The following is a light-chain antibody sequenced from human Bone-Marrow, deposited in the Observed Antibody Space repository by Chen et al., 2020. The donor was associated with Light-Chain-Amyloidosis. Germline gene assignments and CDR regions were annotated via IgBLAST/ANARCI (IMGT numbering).Light chain of an antibody. CDR1: DLPTKY. J-gene: IGLJ2*01. Sequence: ELPQPPSVAVSPGQTARMTCSGDDLPTKYAYWYQQKPGQAPVLVIHRDTERPSGISERFSGSSSGTTATLTISGVQAEDEADYHCQSADSSGTYEVIFGGGTKLTVL. CDR3: QSADSSGTYEVI. CDR2: RDT. V-gene: IGLV3-25*03.